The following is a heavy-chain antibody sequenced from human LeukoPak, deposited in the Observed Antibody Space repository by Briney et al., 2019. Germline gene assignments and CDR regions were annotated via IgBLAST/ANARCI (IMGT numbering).Heavy chain of an antibody. CDR3: ASGGTTVYDRAYDDGMDV. V-gene: IGHV4-34*01. J-gene: IGHJ6*02. CDR1: GGSFSGYY. D-gene: IGHD4-17*01. Sequence: NPSETLSLTCAVYGGSFSGYYWGLIRQPPRKGLELIGEINHSGSTNYNPSLKSRVTISVDTSKNQFSLKLSSVTAADTAVYYCASGGTTVYDRAYDDGMDVWGQGTTVTVSS. CDR2: INHSGST.